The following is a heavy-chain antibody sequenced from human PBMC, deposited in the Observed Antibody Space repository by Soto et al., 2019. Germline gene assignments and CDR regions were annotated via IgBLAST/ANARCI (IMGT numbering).Heavy chain of an antibody. CDR3: ARYDYNGYYFDY. J-gene: IGHJ4*02. V-gene: IGHV1-46*01. CDR2: INPSGGST. Sequence: QVQLVQSGAEVKKPGASVKVFCKASGYTFSTYYMHWVRQAPGQGYEWMGIINPSGGSTTYAQKFQGRVTMTRDTSTTTVYMELSSLKSEDTAVYYCARYDYNGYYFDYWGQGTLVTVSS. D-gene: IGHD4-4*01. CDR1: GYTFSTYY.